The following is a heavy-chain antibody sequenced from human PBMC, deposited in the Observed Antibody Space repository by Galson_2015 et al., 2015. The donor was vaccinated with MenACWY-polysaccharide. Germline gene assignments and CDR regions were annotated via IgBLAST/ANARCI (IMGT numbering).Heavy chain of an antibody. CDR2: INQDGSER. CDR3: ACPVGKQWLGIFDS. V-gene: IGHV3-7*01. Sequence: SLRLSCAASGFSLNTYWMGWVRQAPGKGLEWVANINQDGSERYYVGSVKGRFTISRDNTKNSLYLQMSSLRAEDTAVYYCACPVGKQWLGIFDSWGQGTLVTVSS. CDR1: GFSLNTYW. J-gene: IGHJ4*02. D-gene: IGHD6-19*01.